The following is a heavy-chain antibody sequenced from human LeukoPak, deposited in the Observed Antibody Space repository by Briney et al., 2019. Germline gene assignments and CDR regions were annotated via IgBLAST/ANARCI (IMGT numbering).Heavy chain of an antibody. J-gene: IGHJ6*03. CDR2: IYPGDSDT. V-gene: IGHV5-51*01. CDR1: GYSFTSYW. D-gene: IGHD4-17*01. CDR3: ARVREYGDDYYYYYMDV. Sequence: GESLKISCKGSGYSFTSYWIGWVRQMPGKGLEWMGIIYPGDSDTRYSPSFQGQVTISADKSISTAYLQWSSLKASDTAMYYCARVREYGDDYYYYYMDVWGKGTTVTVSS.